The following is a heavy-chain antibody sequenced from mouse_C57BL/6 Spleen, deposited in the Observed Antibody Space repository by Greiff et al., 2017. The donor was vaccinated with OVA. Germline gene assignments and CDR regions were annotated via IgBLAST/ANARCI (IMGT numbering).Heavy chain of an antibody. CDR2: IYPGSGNT. D-gene: IGHD1-1*01. J-gene: IGHJ1*03. Sequence: QVQLQQSGAELVRPGASVKLSCKASGYTFTDYYINWVKQRPGQGLEWIARIYPGSGNTYYNEKFKGKATLTAEKSSSTAYMQLSSLTSEDSAVYFCAREGFRGSSYCRWYFDVWGTGTTVTVSS. V-gene: IGHV1-76*01. CDR1: GYTFTDYY. CDR3: AREGFRGSSYCRWYFDV.